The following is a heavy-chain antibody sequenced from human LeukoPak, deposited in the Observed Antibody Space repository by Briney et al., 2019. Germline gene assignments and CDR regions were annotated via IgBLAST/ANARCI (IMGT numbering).Heavy chain of an antibody. D-gene: IGHD3-9*01. CDR1: GFTFSSYS. Sequence: GGSLRLSCAASGFTFSSYSMNWVRQAPGKGLEWVSSISSSSSYIYYADSVKGRFTISRDNSKNTLYLQMNSLRAEDTAVYYCAKDPNLRYFDWLDYWGQGTLVTVSS. CDR2: ISSSSSYI. V-gene: IGHV3-21*01. CDR3: AKDPNLRYFDWLDY. J-gene: IGHJ4*02.